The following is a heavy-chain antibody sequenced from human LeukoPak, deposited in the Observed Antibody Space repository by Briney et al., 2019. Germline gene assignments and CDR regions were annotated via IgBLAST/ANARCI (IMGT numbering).Heavy chain of an antibody. V-gene: IGHV6-1*01. D-gene: IGHD3-22*01. CDR3: ARVSYYYDSSGYYYYFDY. CDR2: TYYRSKWYN. CDR1: GDSVSSNSAA. Sequence: SQTLSLTCAISGDSVSSNSAAWNWIRQSPSRGLEWLGRTYYRSKWYNDYAVSVKSRITTNPDTSKNQFSLQLNSVTPKDTAVYYCARVSYYYDSSGYYYYFDYWGQGTLVAVSS. J-gene: IGHJ4*02.